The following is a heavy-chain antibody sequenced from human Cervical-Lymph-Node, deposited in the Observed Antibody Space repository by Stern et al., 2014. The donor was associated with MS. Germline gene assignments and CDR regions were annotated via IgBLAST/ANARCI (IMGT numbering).Heavy chain of an antibody. CDR2: IWYDGSNE. CDR3: VAYSSGDNINY. CDR1: GLTFSSHG. Sequence: VQLVESGGGVVQPGRSLRLSCVASGLTFSSHGMHWVRQAPGKGLEWVAVIWYDGSNEKDVDSVKGRFTISRDNSKDTLYLQMNSLRAEDTAVYYCVAYSSGDNINYWGQGTLVTVSS. V-gene: IGHV3-33*01. J-gene: IGHJ4*02. D-gene: IGHD6-19*01.